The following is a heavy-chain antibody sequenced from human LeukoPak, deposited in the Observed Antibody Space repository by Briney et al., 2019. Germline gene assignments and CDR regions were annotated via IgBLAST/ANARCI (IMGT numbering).Heavy chain of an antibody. V-gene: IGHV4-34*01. Sequence: PSETLSLTCAVYGGSFSGYYWSWIRQPPGKGLEWIGEINHSGSTNYNPSLKSRVTISVDTSKNQFSLKLSSVTAADTAVYYCARAPPLYSSSWHVLWFDPWGQGTLVTVSS. J-gene: IGHJ5*02. CDR1: GGSFSGYY. D-gene: IGHD6-13*01. CDR3: ARAPPLYSSSWHVLWFDP. CDR2: INHSGST.